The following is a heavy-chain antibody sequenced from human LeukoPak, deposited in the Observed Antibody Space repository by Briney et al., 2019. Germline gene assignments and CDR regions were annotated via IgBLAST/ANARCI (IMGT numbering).Heavy chain of an antibody. V-gene: IGHV1-46*01. CDR2: INPSGGST. Sequence: ASVKVSCKASGYTFTSYYMHWVRQAPGQGLEWMGIINPSGGSTNYAQKFQGRVTMTRDTSTSTVYMELSSLRSEDTAVYYCARGLISWYYYDSSGSRFDYWGQGTLVTVSS. D-gene: IGHD3-22*01. CDR1: GYTFTSYY. CDR3: ARGLISWYYYDSSGSRFDY. J-gene: IGHJ4*02.